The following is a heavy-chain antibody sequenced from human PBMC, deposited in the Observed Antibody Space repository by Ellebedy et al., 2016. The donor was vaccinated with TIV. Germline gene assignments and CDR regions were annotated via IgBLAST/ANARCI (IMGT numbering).Heavy chain of an antibody. CDR2: IWYDGSNK. J-gene: IGHJ4*02. CDR1: GFTFSSYG. Sequence: GESLKISXAASGFTFSSYGMHWVRQAPGKGLEWVAVIWYDGSNKYYADSVKGRFTISRDNSKNTLYLQMNSLRAEDTAVYYCARDLRNAFDYWGPGTLVTVSS. V-gene: IGHV3-33*01. D-gene: IGHD3-3*01. CDR3: ARDLRNAFDY.